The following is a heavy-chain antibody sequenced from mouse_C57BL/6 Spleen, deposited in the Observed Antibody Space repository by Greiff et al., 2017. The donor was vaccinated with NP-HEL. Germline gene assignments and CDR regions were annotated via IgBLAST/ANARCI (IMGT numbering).Heavy chain of an antibody. Sequence: DVQLVESGGDLVKPGGSLKLSCAASGFTFSSSGMSWVRQTPDKRLEWVATISSGGSYTYYPDSVKGRFTISRDNAKNTLYLQMSSLKSEDTAMYYCARQDTTVVATGYFDVWGTGTTVTVSS. D-gene: IGHD1-1*01. CDR3: ARQDTTVVATGYFDV. CDR2: ISSGGSYT. V-gene: IGHV5-6*01. CDR1: GFTFSSSG. J-gene: IGHJ1*03.